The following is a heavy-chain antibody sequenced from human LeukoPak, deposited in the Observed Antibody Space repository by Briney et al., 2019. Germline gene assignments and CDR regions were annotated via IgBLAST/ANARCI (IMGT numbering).Heavy chain of an antibody. CDR3: ARGHEQQLVGGAFDY. CDR2: INPKSGGT. J-gene: IGHJ4*02. CDR1: GYTFTGYY. V-gene: IGHV1-2*02. Sequence: ASVKVSCKASGYTFTGYYMHWVRQAPGQGLEWMGWINPKSGGTNYAQKFQGRVTMTRDTSISTAYMELNRLRSDDTAVYYCARGHEQQLVGGAFDYWGQGTLVTVAS. D-gene: IGHD6-13*01.